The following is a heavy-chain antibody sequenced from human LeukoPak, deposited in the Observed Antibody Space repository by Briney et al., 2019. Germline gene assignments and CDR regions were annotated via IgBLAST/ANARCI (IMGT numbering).Heavy chain of an antibody. J-gene: IGHJ6*03. V-gene: IGHV1-2*02. CDR1: GYTFTGYY. D-gene: IGHD4-17*01. Sequence: ASVKVSCKASGYTFTGYYMHWVRQAPGQGLEWMGWINPNSGGTNYAQKFQGRVTMTRDMSTSTVYMELSNLRSEDTAVYYCARGRMTTVTTILGYYYYYMDVWGKGTTVTVSS. CDR3: ARGRMTTVTTILGYYYYYMDV. CDR2: INPNSGGT.